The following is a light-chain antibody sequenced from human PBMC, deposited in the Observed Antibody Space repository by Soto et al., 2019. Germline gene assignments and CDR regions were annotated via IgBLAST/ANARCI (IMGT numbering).Light chain of an antibody. J-gene: IGKJ2*01. CDR2: GTS. CDR3: QQYGSSPYT. CDR1: QSVSSSY. Sequence: EIVWTQSPGTLSLSPGERATLSCRASQSVSSSYLAWYQQEPGLAPRLLIYGTSSRATGIPDRFSGSGSGTDFTLTISRLEPEDFAVYYCQQYGSSPYTFGQGTKLEIK. V-gene: IGKV3-20*01.